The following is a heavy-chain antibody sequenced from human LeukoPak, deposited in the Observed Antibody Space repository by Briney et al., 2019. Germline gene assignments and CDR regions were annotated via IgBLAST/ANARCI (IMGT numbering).Heavy chain of an antibody. V-gene: IGHV1-18*01. CDR2: ISGYNGNT. Sequence: ASVKVSCKASGYTFSSYAINWVRQAPGQGLEWMGWISGYNGNTNYAQKFQGRVTMTTDTPTNTAYMEVKSLRSDDTAVYYCARLDITFGGGIVNAGSNYWGQGTLVTVSS. CDR3: ARLDITFGGGIVNAGSNY. J-gene: IGHJ4*02. CDR1: GYTFSSYA. D-gene: IGHD3-16*02.